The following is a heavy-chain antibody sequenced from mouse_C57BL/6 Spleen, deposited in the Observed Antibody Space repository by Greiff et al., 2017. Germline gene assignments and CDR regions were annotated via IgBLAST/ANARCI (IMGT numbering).Heavy chain of an antibody. Sequence: EVKLQESGGGLVKPGGSLKLSCAASGFTFSDYGMHWVRQAPEKGLEWVAYISSGSSTIYYAATVKGRFTISRDNAKNTLFLQITSLRSEDTAMYYCAKIYRRARYAMDYWGQGTSVTVSS. CDR1: GFTFSDYG. CDR3: AKIYRRARYAMDY. CDR2: ISSGSSTI. D-gene: IGHD2-12*01. J-gene: IGHJ4*01. V-gene: IGHV5-17*01.